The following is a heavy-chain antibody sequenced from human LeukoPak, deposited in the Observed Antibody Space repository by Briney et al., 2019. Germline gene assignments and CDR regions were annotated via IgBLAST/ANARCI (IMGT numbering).Heavy chain of an antibody. CDR3: ARGRVLLWFGERSNWFDP. CDR1: GGSFSGYY. CDR2: INHSGST. J-gene: IGHJ5*02. V-gene: IGHV4-34*01. D-gene: IGHD3-10*01. Sequence: PSETLSLTCAVYGGSFSGYYWSWIRKPPGKGLDWIGEINHSGSTNYNPSLKSRVTISVDTSKNQFSLKLSSVTAADTAVYYCARGRVLLWFGERSNWFDPWGQGTLVTVSS.